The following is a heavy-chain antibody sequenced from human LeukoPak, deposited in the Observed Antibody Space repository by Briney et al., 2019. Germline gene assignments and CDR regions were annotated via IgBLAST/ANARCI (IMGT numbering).Heavy chain of an antibody. V-gene: IGHV1-18*01. CDR2: ISAKNGNT. D-gene: IGHD2-15*01. Sequence: GASVKVSCKASGYSFISYGISWVRQAPGQGLEWMGWISAKNGNTNYGQKFQGRVTMTRNTSISTAYMELSSLRSEDTAVYYCARGLVCSGGSCYSSWFDPWGQGTLVTVSS. J-gene: IGHJ5*02. CDR1: GYSFISYG. CDR3: ARGLVCSGGSCYSSWFDP.